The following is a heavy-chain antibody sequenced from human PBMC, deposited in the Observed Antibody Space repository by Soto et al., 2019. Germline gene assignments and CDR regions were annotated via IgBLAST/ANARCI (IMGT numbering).Heavy chain of an antibody. J-gene: IGHJ6*02. D-gene: IGHD3-10*01. Sequence: PGGSLSLSCAASGFTFSSYAMSWVRQAPGKGLERVSAISGSGGSTYYADSVKGRFTISRDNSKNTLYLQMNSLRAEDTAVYYCAKLGGSGKGDYYYYYGMDVWGQGTTVTVSS. V-gene: IGHV3-23*01. CDR2: ISGSGGST. CDR3: AKLGGSGKGDYYYYYGMDV. CDR1: GFTFSSYA.